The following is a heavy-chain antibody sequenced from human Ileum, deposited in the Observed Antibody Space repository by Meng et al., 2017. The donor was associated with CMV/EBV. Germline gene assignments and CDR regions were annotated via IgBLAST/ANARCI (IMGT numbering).Heavy chain of an antibody. CDR3: ARVRSKDLVEESADKLKYSWFDP. D-gene: IGHD2-15*01. V-gene: IGHV1-8*01. CDR2: MNPNSGNT. Sequence: ASVKVSCKASGYTFTTYDINWVRQAAGQGLEWMGWMNPNSGNTGYAPNFQGRVAMTRDTSISTAYMELSSLGSEDTAVYYCARVRSKDLVEESADKLKYSWFDPWGQGTLVTVSS. J-gene: IGHJ5*02. CDR1: GYTFTTYD.